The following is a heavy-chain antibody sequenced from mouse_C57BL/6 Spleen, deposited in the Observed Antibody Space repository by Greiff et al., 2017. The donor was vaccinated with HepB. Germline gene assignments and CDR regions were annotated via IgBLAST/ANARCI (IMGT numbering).Heavy chain of an antibody. CDR3: ARGIYYGNYLYAMDY. J-gene: IGHJ4*01. CDR2: IDPSDSET. CDR1: GYTFTSYW. Sequence: QVQLQQPGAELVRPGSSVKLSCKASGYTFTSYWMHWVKQRPIQGLEWIGNIDPSDSETHYNQKFKDKATLTVDKSSSTAYMQLSSLTSEDSAVYYCARGIYYGNYLYAMDYWGQGTSVTVSS. V-gene: IGHV1-52*01. D-gene: IGHD2-1*01.